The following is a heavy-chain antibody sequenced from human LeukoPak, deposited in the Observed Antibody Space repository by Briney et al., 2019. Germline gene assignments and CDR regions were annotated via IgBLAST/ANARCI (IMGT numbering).Heavy chain of an antibody. CDR1: GFTFSSYS. CDR3: ARDLGPIFGEVILFDY. V-gene: IGHV3-48*04. Sequence: TGGSLRLSCAASGFTFSSYSMNWVRQAPGKGLEWVSYISSSSSTIYYADSVKGLFTISRDNAKNSLYLQMNSLRAEDTAVYYCARDLGPIFGEVILFDYWGQGTLVTVSS. D-gene: IGHD3-3*01. J-gene: IGHJ4*02. CDR2: ISSSSSTI.